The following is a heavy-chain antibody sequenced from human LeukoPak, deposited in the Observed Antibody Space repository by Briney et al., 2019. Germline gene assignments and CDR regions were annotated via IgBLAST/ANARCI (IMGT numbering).Heavy chain of an antibody. CDR2: ITHSGSI. J-gene: IGHJ4*02. CDR3: ARDLMT. Sequence: SETLSLTCAVYGGSFSGKYWTWIRQPPGKGLEWIGEITHSGSIYYNPSLKSRVTISVDTSKNQFSPKLNSVTAADTAVYYCARDLMTWGQGTLVTVSS. CDR1: GGSFSGKY. V-gene: IGHV4-34*01.